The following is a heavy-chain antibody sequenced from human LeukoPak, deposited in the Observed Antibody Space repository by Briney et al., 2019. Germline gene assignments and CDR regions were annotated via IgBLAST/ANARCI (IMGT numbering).Heavy chain of an antibody. V-gene: IGHV4-39*07. CDR1: GGFISSSSYY. Sequence: PSETLSLTCTVSGGFISSSSYYWGWIRQPPEKGLEWIGSIYYSGSTYYNPSLKSRVTISVDTSKNQFSLKLSSVTAADTAVYYCAREYGAYQLLDWGQGTLVTVSS. J-gene: IGHJ4*02. CDR2: IYYSGST. D-gene: IGHD2-2*01. CDR3: AREYGAYQLLD.